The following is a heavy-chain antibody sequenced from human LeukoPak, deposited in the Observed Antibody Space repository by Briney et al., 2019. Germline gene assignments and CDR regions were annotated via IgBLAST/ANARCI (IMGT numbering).Heavy chain of an antibody. V-gene: IGHV1-46*03. D-gene: IGHD6-13*01. CDR2: INPSGSST. CDR1: GYTFTTDH. CDR3: ARTLAATGYYFDY. Sequence: ASVKVSCKASGYTFTTDHIHWVRQAPGQGLEWTGVINPSGSSTSNVQKFQGRVTMTRDTSTSTVHMELSSLRSDDTAVYYCARTLAATGYYFDYWGQGSLITVPS. J-gene: IGHJ4*02.